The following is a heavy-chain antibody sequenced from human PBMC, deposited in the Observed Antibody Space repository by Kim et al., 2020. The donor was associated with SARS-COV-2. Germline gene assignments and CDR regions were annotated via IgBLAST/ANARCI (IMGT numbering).Heavy chain of an antibody. J-gene: IGHJ4*02. CDR3: ARDRASSGTNY. V-gene: IGHV3-21*01. D-gene: IGHD5-12*01. CDR2: I. Sequence: IYYAHSVKGRFTTSRDNAKNSLCLQLSRLRAEDTAVYYCARDRASSGTNYWGQGTLVTVSS.